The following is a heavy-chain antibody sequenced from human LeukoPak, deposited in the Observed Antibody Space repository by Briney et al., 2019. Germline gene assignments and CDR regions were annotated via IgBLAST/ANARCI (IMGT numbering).Heavy chain of an antibody. J-gene: IGHJ4*02. Sequence: GGSLRLSCAASGFTFSSYAMHWVRQAPGKGLEWVAVISYDGSNKYYADSVKGRFTISRDNSKNTLYLQMNSLRAEDTAVYYCARDAHPYYDFWSGFYYFDYWGQGTLVTVSS. CDR2: ISYDGSNK. CDR1: GFTFSSYA. CDR3: ARDAHPYYDFWSGFYYFDY. V-gene: IGHV3-30*04. D-gene: IGHD3-3*01.